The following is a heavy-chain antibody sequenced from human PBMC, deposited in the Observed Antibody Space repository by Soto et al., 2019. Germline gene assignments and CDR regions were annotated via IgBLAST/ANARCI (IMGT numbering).Heavy chain of an antibody. CDR1: GFTFTGYW. Sequence: WGSLRLSYAASGFTFTGYWMSWVRQAPWQGLEWVANIKQDGSQKYYVDSAKGRFTISRDNAKNSLYLQMNSLRVEDTAVYYCASAYYYDSSGYSPGGYWGQGTLVTVSS. CDR2: IKQDGSQK. J-gene: IGHJ4*02. V-gene: IGHV3-7*01. CDR3: ASAYYYDSSGYSPGGY. D-gene: IGHD3-22*01.